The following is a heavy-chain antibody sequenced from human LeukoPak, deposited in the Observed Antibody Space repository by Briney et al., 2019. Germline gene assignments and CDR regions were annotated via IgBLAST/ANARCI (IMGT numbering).Heavy chain of an antibody. CDR3: ARESGGDLGEAFDI. D-gene: IGHD1-26*01. J-gene: IGHJ3*02. CDR1: GFTFSTYA. Sequence: TGGSLRLSCAASGFTFSTYAMNWVRQAPGEGLEWVPSIGGSSTSLYYADSLKGRFTISRDNAKNSLYLQLNSLRAEDTAVYYCARESGGDLGEAFDIWGQGTMVTVSS. CDR2: IGGSSTSL. V-gene: IGHV3-21*01.